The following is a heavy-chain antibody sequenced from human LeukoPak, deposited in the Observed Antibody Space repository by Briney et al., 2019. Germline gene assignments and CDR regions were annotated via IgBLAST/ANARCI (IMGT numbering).Heavy chain of an antibody. CDR2: INHSGST. CDR3: ARDSPYGCWGTSCGNDAFDI. D-gene: IGHD2-2*01. J-gene: IGHJ3*02. CDR1: GGSFSGYY. V-gene: IGHV4-34*01. Sequence: KPSETLSLTCAVYGGSFSGYYWSWIRQPPGKGLEWIGGINHSGSTNYNPSLKSRVTISVDTSKNQFSLKLSSVTAADTAVYYCARDSPYGCWGTSCGNDAFDIWGQGTMVTVSS.